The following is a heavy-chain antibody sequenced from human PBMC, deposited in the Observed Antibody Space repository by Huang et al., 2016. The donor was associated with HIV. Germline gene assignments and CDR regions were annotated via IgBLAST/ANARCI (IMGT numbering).Heavy chain of an antibody. CDR2: IYPSDSET. D-gene: IGHD5-18*01. V-gene: IGHV5-51*01. J-gene: IGHJ4*02. Sequence: EVLLVQSGAELKEPGESLKISCKASGYGFSSDGIGWVRQKPGKGLEWMGIIYPSDSETKYSPSFDGQVTISDDKSTRTAYLQWESLKAPDTAIYFCARQVDGFRSHFDFWGQGTLVSVSS. CDR3: ARQVDGFRSHFDF. CDR1: GYGFSSDG.